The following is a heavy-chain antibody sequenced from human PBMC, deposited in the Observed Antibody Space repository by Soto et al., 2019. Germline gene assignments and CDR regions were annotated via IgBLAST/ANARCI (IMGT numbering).Heavy chain of an antibody. CDR2: ISYDGSDK. CDR3: ARELELVLDY. J-gene: IGHJ4*02. V-gene: IGHV3-30-3*01. Sequence: QVQLVESGGGVVQPGRSLRLSCVASGLTFSSYAMHWVRQAPGKGLEWVAVISYDGSDKNYADSVKGRFTISRDNSKNTLYLQMNSLRAEDTAVYYCARELELVLDYWGQGTLVTVSS. D-gene: IGHD6-13*01. CDR1: GLTFSSYA.